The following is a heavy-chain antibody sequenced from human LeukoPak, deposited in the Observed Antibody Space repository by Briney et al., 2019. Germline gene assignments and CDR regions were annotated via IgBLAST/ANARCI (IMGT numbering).Heavy chain of an antibody. V-gene: IGHV3-53*01. J-gene: IGHJ4*02. D-gene: IGHD6-19*01. Sequence: GGSLRLSCAASGFTFSNYWMHWVRQAPGKGLEWVSVIYSGGSTYYADSVKGRFTISRDNSKNTLYLQMNSLRAEDTAVYYCARVRSGWYYFDYWGQGTLVTVSS. CDR3: ARVRSGWYYFDY. CDR2: IYSGGST. CDR1: GFTFSNYW.